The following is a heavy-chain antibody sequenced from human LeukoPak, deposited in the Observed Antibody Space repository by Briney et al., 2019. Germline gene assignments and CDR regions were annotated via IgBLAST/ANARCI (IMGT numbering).Heavy chain of an antibody. V-gene: IGHV5-51*01. CDR3: ARQKLYSSSWYSYNWFDP. J-gene: IGHJ5*02. Sequence: GESLKISCKGSGYSFTSYWIGWVRQMPGKGLEWMGIIYPGDSDTRYSPSFQGQVTISADKSISTAYLQWSSLKASDTAMYYCARQKLYSSSWYSYNWFDPWGQGTLVTVSS. CDR2: IYPGDSDT. CDR1: GYSFTSYW. D-gene: IGHD6-13*01.